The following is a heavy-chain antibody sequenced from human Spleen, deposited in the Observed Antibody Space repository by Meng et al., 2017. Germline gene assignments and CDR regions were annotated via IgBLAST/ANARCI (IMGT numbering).Heavy chain of an antibody. CDR2: INPKSGDT. V-gene: IGHV1-2*06. CDR1: GYNFPDYY. J-gene: IGHJ4*02. Sequence: ASVKVSCKPSGYNFPDYYIHWVRRAPGQGLEWMGRINPKSGDTHYAQKFQARVTMTGDTSISTAYMELSGLRSDDTAMYYCERAAGYIYAYVEYWGQGTLVTVSS. D-gene: IGHD5-18*01. CDR3: ERAAGYIYAYVEY.